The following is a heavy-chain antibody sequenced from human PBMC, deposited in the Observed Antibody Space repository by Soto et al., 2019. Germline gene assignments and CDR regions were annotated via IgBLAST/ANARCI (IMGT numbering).Heavy chain of an antibody. D-gene: IGHD6-19*01. CDR3: AHSVVAGLGYYFDY. CDR1: GFSLSSTRVA. J-gene: IGHJ4*02. CDR2: IYWDDDK. V-gene: IGHV2-5*02. Sequence: QITLKESGPTLVKPTQTLTLTCTFSGFSLSSTRVAVGWIRQPPGKALEWLALIYWDDDKRNSPFLKSRLTIPXXTXQNQVVLTMTNMDPVDTATYYCAHSVVAGLGYYFDYWGQGTLVTVSS.